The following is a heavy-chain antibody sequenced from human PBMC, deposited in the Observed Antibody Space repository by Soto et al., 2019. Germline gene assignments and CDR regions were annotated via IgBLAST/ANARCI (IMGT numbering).Heavy chain of an antibody. CDR1: GFTFSSYW. V-gene: IGHV3-7*03. Sequence: LRLSCAASGFTFSSYWMSWVRQAPGKGLEWVANIKQDGSEKYYVDSVKGRFTISRDNAKNSLYLQMNSLRAEDTAVYYCARGVLMVYAIGNWFDPWGQGTLVTVSS. CDR3: ARGVLMVYAIGNWFDP. J-gene: IGHJ5*02. D-gene: IGHD2-8*01. CDR2: IKQDGSEK.